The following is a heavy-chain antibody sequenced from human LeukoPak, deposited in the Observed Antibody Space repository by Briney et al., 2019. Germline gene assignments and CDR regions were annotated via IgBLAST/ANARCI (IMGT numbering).Heavy chain of an antibody. V-gene: IGHV1-2*02. Sequence: ASVKVSCKASGYTFTGYYMHWVRPAPGQGLEWMGWINPNSGGTNYAQKFQGRVTMTRDTSISTAYMELSRLRSDDTAVYYCARDGDITSPWDYWGQGTLVTVSS. CDR2: INPNSGGT. CDR1: GYTFTGYY. D-gene: IGHD1-20*01. J-gene: IGHJ4*02. CDR3: ARDGDITSPWDY.